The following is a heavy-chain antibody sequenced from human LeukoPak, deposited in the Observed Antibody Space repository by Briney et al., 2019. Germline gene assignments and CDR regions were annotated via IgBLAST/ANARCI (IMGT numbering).Heavy chain of an antibody. D-gene: IGHD6-19*01. CDR2: IKQDGSEK. J-gene: IGHJ4*02. V-gene: IGHV3-7*03. CDR1: KFTFSSYW. Sequence: HPGGSLRLSCAASKFTFSSYWMSWVRQAPGKGLEWVANIKQDGSEKYYVDSVKGRFTISRDNSKNTLYLQMNSLRAEDTAVYYCARVKANRSGWYYFDYWGQGTLVTVSS. CDR3: ARVKANRSGWYYFDY.